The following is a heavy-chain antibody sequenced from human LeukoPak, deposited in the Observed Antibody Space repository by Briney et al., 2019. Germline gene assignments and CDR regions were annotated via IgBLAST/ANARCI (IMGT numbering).Heavy chain of an antibody. D-gene: IGHD3-10*01. Sequence: PSETLSLTCTVSGGSISSYYWSWIRQPPGKGLEWIGYIYYSGSTNYNPSLKSRVTISVDTSKNQLSLKLSSVTAADTAVYYCARYGSGSYRDWFDPWGQGTLVTVSS. CDR2: IYYSGST. CDR1: GGSISSYY. V-gene: IGHV4-59*01. J-gene: IGHJ5*02. CDR3: ARYGSGSYRDWFDP.